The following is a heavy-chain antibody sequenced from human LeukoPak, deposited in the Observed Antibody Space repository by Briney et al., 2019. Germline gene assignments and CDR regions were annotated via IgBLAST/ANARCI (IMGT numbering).Heavy chain of an antibody. CDR2: INHSGST. CDR3: ARYRSRSYGMDV. D-gene: IGHD4-11*01. Sequence: SETLSLTCAVYGGSFSGYYWSWIGQPPGKGLEWIGEINHSGSTNYNPSLKSRVTISVDTSKNQFSLKLSSVTAADTAVYYCARYRSRSYGMDVWGQGTTVTVSS. J-gene: IGHJ6*02. V-gene: IGHV4-34*01. CDR1: GGSFSGYY.